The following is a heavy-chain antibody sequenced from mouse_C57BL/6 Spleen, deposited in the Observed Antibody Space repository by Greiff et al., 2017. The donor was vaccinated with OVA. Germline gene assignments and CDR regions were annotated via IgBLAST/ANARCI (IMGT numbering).Heavy chain of an antibody. CDR1: GYSFTGYY. CDR3: ARKGYYYGSSPSAMDY. D-gene: IGHD1-1*01. Sequence: EVKLQQSGPELVKPGASVKISCKASGYSFTGYYMHWVKQSHGNILDWIGYIYPYNGVSSYNQKFKGKATLTVDKSSSTAYMELRSLTSEDSAVYYCARKGYYYGSSPSAMDYWGQGTSVTVSS. CDR2: IYPYNGVS. J-gene: IGHJ4*01. V-gene: IGHV1-31*01.